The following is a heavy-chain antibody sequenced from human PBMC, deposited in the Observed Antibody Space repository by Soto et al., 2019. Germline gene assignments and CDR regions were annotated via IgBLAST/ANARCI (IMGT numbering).Heavy chain of an antibody. CDR3: ANAFCSSSSCYGFYYYFYGMAV. V-gene: IGHV3-7*01. Sequence: GVSLRLSCIASEFHFSLSGMTWLRQAPGKGLEWVGNINEDGSETFYGGPVEGRFTISRDNSKSTQYLQMDSLRTEDSTVYYCANAFCSSSSCYGFYYYFYGMAVWGKGTTVTVSS. D-gene: IGHD2-2*01. CDR1: EFHFSLSG. CDR2: INEDGSET. J-gene: IGHJ6*04.